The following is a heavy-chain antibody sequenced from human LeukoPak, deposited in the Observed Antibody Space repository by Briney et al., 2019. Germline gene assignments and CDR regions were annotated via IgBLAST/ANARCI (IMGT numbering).Heavy chain of an antibody. Sequence: SVKVSRKVSGYSLTDLSLHWVRQPPGKGLAWMGGFEPEDGEPIYGKKFQGRLSMTEETSKDTSYMELGILRSEGTVLYYCAKSRGGYGLTDYSGQGTLVTVSS. V-gene: IGHV1-24*01. CDR3: AKSRGGYGLTDY. D-gene: IGHD5-12*01. CDR2: FEPEDGEP. CDR1: GYSLTDLS. J-gene: IGHJ4*02.